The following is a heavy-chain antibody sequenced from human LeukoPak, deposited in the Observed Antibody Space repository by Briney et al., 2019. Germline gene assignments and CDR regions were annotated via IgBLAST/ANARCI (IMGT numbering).Heavy chain of an antibody. Sequence: GGSLRLSCAASGFTFSSYWMSWVRQAPGNGLEWVANIKQDGSEKYYVDSVKGRFTISRDNAKNSLYLQMNSLRAEDTAVYYCARDPITWQQLVPSPMDVWGKGTTVIVSS. CDR3: ARDPITWQQLVPSPMDV. CDR2: IKQDGSEK. V-gene: IGHV3-7*01. J-gene: IGHJ6*03. D-gene: IGHD6-13*01. CDR1: GFTFSSYW.